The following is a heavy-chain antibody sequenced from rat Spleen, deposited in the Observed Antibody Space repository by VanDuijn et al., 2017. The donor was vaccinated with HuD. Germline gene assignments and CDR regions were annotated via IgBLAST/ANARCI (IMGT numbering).Heavy chain of an antibody. V-gene: IGHV5-29*01. D-gene: IGHD1-9*01. CDR2: ISYDGITT. J-gene: IGHJ2*01. Sequence: EVQLVESGGGLVQPGRSLKVSCAASGFTFKNYGMAWVRQAPAKGLEWVAAISYDGITTYYRDSVKGRFTISRDNAKSSLYLQMDSLRSGDTATYYCGRHGYNSYFDYWGQGVMVTVSS. CDR1: GFTFKNYG. CDR3: GRHGYNSYFDY.